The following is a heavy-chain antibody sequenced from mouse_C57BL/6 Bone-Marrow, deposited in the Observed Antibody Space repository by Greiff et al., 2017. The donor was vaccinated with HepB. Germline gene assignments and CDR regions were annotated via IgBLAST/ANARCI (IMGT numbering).Heavy chain of an antibody. V-gene: IGHV5-6*01. CDR2: ISSGGSYT. CDR3: ARHNYSNYRFAY. Sequence: EVNVVESGGDLVKPGGSLKLSCAASGFTFSSYGMSWVRQTPDKRLEWVATISSGGSYTYYPDRVKGRFTIPRDNAKNTLYLQMSSLKSEDTAMYYCARHNYSNYRFAYWGQGTLVTVSA. D-gene: IGHD2-5*01. CDR1: GFTFSSYG. J-gene: IGHJ3*01.